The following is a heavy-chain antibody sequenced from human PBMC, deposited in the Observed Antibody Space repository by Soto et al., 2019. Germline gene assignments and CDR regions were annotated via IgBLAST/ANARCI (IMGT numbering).Heavy chain of an antibody. CDR2: IYPGGSDT. D-gene: IGHD3-22*01. CDR1: GYSFTIYW. CDR3: ARHVSRVDYDNSDYYYYGMDV. V-gene: IGHV5-51*01. Sequence: GESLKISCKGSGYSFTIYWIGWVRQMPGKGLEWMGIIYPGGSDTRYSPSFQGQVIISADKSISTAYLQWSSLTASDTAMYYCARHVSRVDYDNSDYYYYGMDVWGQGTTVTVSS. J-gene: IGHJ6*02.